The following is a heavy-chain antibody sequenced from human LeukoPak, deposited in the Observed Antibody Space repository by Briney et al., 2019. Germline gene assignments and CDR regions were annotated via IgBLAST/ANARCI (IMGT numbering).Heavy chain of an antibody. D-gene: IGHD1-1*01. V-gene: IGHV3-30-3*01. CDR1: GFTFRNYY. J-gene: IGHJ4*01. CDR2: ISLDGNNE. Sequence: GGSLRLSCAASGFTFRNYYMHWVRQAPGKGLEWVAVISLDGNNEYYAGSVKGRFSLSRDNSMNTLYLQLNSLRTEDTAMYYCVRDLSGHWTYDYWGQGTLVTVSS. CDR3: VRDLSGHWTYDY.